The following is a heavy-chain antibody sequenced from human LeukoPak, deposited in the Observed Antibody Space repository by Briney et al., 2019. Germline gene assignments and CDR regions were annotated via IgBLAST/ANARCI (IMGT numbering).Heavy chain of an antibody. CDR2: INPNSGGT. CDR1: GYTFTGYY. CDR3: ARDRLDFWSGYYISSDWFDP. V-gene: IGHV1-2*02. J-gene: IGHJ5*02. Sequence: ASVKVSCKASGYTFTGYYMHWVRQAPGQGLEWMGWINPNSGGTNYAQKFQGRDTMTRDTSISPAYMELSRLRSDDTAVYYCARDRLDFWSGYYISSDWFDPWGQGTLVTVSS. D-gene: IGHD3-3*01.